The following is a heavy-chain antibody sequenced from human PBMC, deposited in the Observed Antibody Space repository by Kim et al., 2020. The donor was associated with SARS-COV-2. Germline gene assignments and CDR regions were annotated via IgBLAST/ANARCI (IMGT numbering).Heavy chain of an antibody. Sequence: TGNQAYAQGFTGRLVFSVDTSVSTAYLQINSLEADDTAIYYCVRKTGLDYWGQGTLVTVSS. J-gene: IGHJ4*02. CDR3: VRKTGLDY. D-gene: IGHD1-1*01. V-gene: IGHV7-4-1*02. CDR2: TGNQ.